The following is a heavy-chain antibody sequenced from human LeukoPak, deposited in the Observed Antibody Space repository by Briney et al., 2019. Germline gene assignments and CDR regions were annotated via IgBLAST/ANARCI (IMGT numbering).Heavy chain of an antibody. CDR3: ARGSGGVITGTRGYFYY. CDR2: ISTSSSYI. V-gene: IGHV3-21*01. J-gene: IGHJ4*02. D-gene: IGHD1-20*01. Sequence: PGGSLRLSCAASGFTFSSYSMNWVRQAPGKGLEWVSSISTSSSYIYYADSVKGRFTISRDNAKNSLYLQMNSLRADDTAVYYCARGSGGVITGTRGYFYYWGQGTLVTVSS. CDR1: GFTFSSYS.